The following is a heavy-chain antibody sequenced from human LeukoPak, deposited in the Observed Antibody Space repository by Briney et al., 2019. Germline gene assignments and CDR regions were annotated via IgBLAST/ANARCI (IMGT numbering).Heavy chain of an antibody. J-gene: IGHJ4*02. CDR3: ARDDRQYSSGWYRYYFDY. CDR1: GGTFSSYA. D-gene: IGHD6-19*01. Sequence: SVKVSCKASGGTFSSYAISWVRQAPGQGLEWMGRIIPIVGIANYAQKFQGRVTITADKSTSTAYMELSSLRSEDTAVYYCARDDRQYSSGWYRYYFDYWGQGTLVTVSS. CDR2: IIPIVGIA. V-gene: IGHV1-69*04.